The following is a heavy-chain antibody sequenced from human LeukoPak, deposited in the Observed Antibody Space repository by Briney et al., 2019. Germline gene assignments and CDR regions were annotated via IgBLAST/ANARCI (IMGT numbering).Heavy chain of an antibody. J-gene: IGHJ6*02. CDR3: ARAMDV. V-gene: IGHV3-7*03. Sequence: GGSLRLSCAASGFTFSSYAMNWVRQAPGKGLEWVANIKQDGSEKYYVDSVKGRFTISRDNAKNSLYLQMNSLRAEDTAVYYCARAMDVWGQGTTVTVSS. CDR1: GFTFSSYA. CDR2: IKQDGSEK.